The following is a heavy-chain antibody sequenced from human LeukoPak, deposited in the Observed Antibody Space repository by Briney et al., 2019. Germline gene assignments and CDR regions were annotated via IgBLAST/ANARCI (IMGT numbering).Heavy chain of an antibody. J-gene: IGHJ6*03. CDR3: AKVLLRALDYMDV. CDR2: ISSSSSYI. D-gene: IGHD2-15*01. Sequence: PGGSLRLSCAASGFTFSSYSMNWVRQAPGKGLEWVSSISSSSSYIYYADSVKGRFTISRDNAKNSLYLQMNSLRAEDTAVYYCAKVLLRALDYMDVWGKGTTVTVSS. V-gene: IGHV3-21*01. CDR1: GFTFSSYS.